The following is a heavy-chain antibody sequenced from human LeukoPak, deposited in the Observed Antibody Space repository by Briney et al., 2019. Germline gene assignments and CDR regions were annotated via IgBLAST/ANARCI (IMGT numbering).Heavy chain of an antibody. Sequence: GGSLRLSCAASGFTFSDYYMSWIRQAPGKGLEWVSSISSSSSYIYYADSVKGRFTISRDNSKNTLYLQMNSLRPEDTAVYYCASGPVPAAYMDVWGKGTTVTVSS. CDR3: ASGPVPAAYMDV. CDR1: GFTFSDYY. J-gene: IGHJ6*03. V-gene: IGHV3-11*06. D-gene: IGHD2-2*01. CDR2: ISSSSSYI.